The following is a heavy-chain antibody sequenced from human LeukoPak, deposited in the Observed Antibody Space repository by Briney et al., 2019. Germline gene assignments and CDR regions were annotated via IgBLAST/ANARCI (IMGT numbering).Heavy chain of an antibody. J-gene: IGHJ5*02. CDR2: IRYDGSNK. CDR1: GFTFSSYG. Sequence: PGGSLRLSCAASGFTFSSYGMHWVRQAPGKGLEWVAFIRYDGSNKYYADSVKGRFTISRDNSKNTLYLQMNSLRAEDTAVYYCATSRELSWWFDPWGQGTLVTVSS. D-gene: IGHD3-16*02. V-gene: IGHV3-30*02. CDR3: ATSRELSWWFDP.